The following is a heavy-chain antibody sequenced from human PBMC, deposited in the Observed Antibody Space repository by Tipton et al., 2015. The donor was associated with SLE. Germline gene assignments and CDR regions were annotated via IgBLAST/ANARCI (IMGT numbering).Heavy chain of an antibody. V-gene: IGHV3-48*03. D-gene: IGHD2-2*02. J-gene: IGHJ4*02. CDR2: ISGSGGTI. CDR1: GFTFSSYE. CDR3: AREAYWSGTSCYTWGGAIDY. Sequence: SLRLSCTASGFTFSSYEMSWVRQAPEKGLEWVSYISGSGGTIYYADSVKGRFTISRDNAKNSLYLQMSSLRAEDTAVYYCAREAYWSGTSCYTWGGAIDYWGQGTLVTVSS.